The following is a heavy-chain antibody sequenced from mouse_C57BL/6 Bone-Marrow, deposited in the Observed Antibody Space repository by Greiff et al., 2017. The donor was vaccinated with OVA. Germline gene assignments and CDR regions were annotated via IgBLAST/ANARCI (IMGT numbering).Heavy chain of an antibody. CDR1: GYSITSGYY. V-gene: IGHV3-6*01. Sequence: EVQLQQSGPGLVKPSQSLSLTCSVTGYSITSGYYWNWIRQFPGNKLEWMGYISYDGSNNYNPSLKNRISITRDTSKNQFFLKLNSVTTEDTATYYCARVEYDYDGGYWGQGTTLTVSS. D-gene: IGHD2-4*01. CDR2: ISYDGSN. CDR3: ARVEYDYDGGY. J-gene: IGHJ2*01.